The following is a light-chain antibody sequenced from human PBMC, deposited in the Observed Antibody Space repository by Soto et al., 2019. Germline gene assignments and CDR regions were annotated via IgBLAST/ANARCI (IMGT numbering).Light chain of an antibody. V-gene: IGKV3-20*01. Sequence: EIVLTQSPGTLSLSPGERATLSCRASQSVTSSYLAWYQQKPGQAPRLLIYGASIRATGSPDRFSGSGSGTDFTLSISRLEPEAFAVYYCQQYGGSPRTFGQGTKVEIK. CDR3: QQYGGSPRT. CDR1: QSVTSSY. J-gene: IGKJ1*01. CDR2: GAS.